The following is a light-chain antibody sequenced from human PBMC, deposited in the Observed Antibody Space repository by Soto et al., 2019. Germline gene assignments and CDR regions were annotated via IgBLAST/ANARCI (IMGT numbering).Light chain of an antibody. Sequence: EMVMTQSPATLSGSPGERVTLSCRASESVHRNLAWYQQKTGQGPSLLIYYASTRATGVPDRFTGSGSGTEFTLTISSLQSEDVGVYHCQHYSNCPPTFGPGTKVEIK. CDR2: YAS. J-gene: IGKJ3*01. V-gene: IGKV3-15*01. CDR3: QHYSNCPPT. CDR1: ESVHRN.